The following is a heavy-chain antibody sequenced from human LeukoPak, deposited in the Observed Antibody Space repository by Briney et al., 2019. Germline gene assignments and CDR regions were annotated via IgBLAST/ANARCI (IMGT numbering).Heavy chain of an antibody. J-gene: IGHJ4*02. CDR1: GFPFTPHG. CDR3: ARVRAGWYFDY. CDR2: ITPGSSTI. Sequence: GGSLRLSCAASGFPFTPHGMSWVRQAPGKGLEWVSSITPGSSTINYADSVKGRFTTSRDNAKNSLYLQMNSLRDEDTAVYYCARVRAGWYFDYWGPGTLVTVSS. V-gene: IGHV3-48*02. D-gene: IGHD6-19*01.